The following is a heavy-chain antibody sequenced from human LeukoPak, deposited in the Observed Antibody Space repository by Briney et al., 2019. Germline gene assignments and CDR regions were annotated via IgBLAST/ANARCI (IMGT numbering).Heavy chain of an antibody. Sequence: PSETLSLTCAVYGGSFSGYYWSGIRQPPGKGLEWIGEINHSGSTNYNPSLKSRVTISVDTSKNQFSLKLSSVTAADTAVYYCARESNSPLDYWGQGTLVTVSS. CDR2: INHSGST. J-gene: IGHJ4*02. CDR1: GGSFSGYY. V-gene: IGHV4-34*01. CDR3: ARESNSPLDY.